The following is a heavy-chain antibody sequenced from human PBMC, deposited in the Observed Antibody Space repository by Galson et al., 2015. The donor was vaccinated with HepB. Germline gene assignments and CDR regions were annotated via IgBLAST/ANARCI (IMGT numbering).Heavy chain of an antibody. D-gene: IGHD6-13*01. Sequence: SLRLSCAASGFTFSSYGMHWVRQAPGKGLEWVAFIRYDGSNKCYADSVKGRFTISRDNSKNTLYLQMNSLRAEDTAVYYCAKGQQLVRGDAFDIWGQGTMVTVSS. J-gene: IGHJ3*02. V-gene: IGHV3-30*02. CDR2: IRYDGSNK. CDR3: AKGQQLVRGDAFDI. CDR1: GFTFSSYG.